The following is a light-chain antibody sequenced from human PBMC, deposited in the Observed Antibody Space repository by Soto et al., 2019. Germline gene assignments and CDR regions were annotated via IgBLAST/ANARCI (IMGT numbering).Light chain of an antibody. J-gene: IGKJ2*01. Sequence: DIQMTQSPSSLSASVGDRVTITCQASQSITNYLNWYQLQPGKAPRLLIYGASNVQGGVQSRFSGSGSGADFTLTISSLQPEDFATYYCQQSYRTPYTFGQGTKLEI. CDR3: QQSYRTPYT. V-gene: IGKV1-39*01. CDR1: QSITNY. CDR2: GAS.